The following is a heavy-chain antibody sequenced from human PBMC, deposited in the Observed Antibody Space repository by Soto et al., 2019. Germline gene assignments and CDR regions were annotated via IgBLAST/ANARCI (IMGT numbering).Heavy chain of an antibody. CDR2: IIPIFGTA. V-gene: IGHV1-69*01. Sequence: QVQLVQSGAEVKKPGSSVKVSCKASGGTFSSYAISWVRQAPGQGLEWMGGIIPIFGTANYAQKFQVRVTITADESTSTAYMELSSLRSEDTAVYYCARDRLSSGWYNWFDPWGQGTLVTVSS. D-gene: IGHD6-19*01. CDR3: ARDRLSSGWYNWFDP. CDR1: GGTFSSYA. J-gene: IGHJ5*02.